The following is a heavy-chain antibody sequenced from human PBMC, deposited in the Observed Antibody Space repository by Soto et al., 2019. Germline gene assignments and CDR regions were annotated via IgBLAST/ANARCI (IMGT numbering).Heavy chain of an antibody. V-gene: IGHV3-33*01. CDR3: ATSTVTSFPKHAFDI. CDR1: GFTFSSYG. CDR2: IWYDGSDK. J-gene: IGHJ3*02. D-gene: IGHD4-17*01. Sequence: QVQLVESGGGVVQPGRSLRLSCAASGFTFSSYGMYWVRQAPGKGLEWVAFIWYDGSDKYYSDSVKVRFIISRDNSKNTLYLQTNRLRAEATAGYDGATSTVTSFPKHAFDIWGQGTKVPVAS.